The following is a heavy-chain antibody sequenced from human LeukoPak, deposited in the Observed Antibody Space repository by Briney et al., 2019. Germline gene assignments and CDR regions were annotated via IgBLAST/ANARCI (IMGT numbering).Heavy chain of an antibody. D-gene: IGHD3/OR15-3a*01. J-gene: IGHJ4*02. CDR2: ISSSSSSI. V-gene: IGHV3-48*01. CDR1: GFTFSTYS. CDR3: ANGDWIFDY. Sequence: GGSLTLSCAASGFTFSTYSMNWVRQAPGKGLEWVSFISSSSSSIYYADSVKGRFTISRDNAKNSLYLQMNSLRAEDTAVYYCANGDWIFDYWGQGTLVTVSS.